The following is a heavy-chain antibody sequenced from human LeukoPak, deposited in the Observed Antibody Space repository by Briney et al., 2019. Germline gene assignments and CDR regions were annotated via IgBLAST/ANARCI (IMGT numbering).Heavy chain of an antibody. CDR1: GFTFSSFW. Sequence: GGSLRLSCAASGFTFSSFWMSWVRQAPGKGLEYVANIKQDGSEKYYVDSVKGRFTISRDNAKNSLYLQMNSLRAEDTAVYYCARYRAAAYFDYWGQGTLVTVSS. V-gene: IGHV3-7*01. J-gene: IGHJ4*02. D-gene: IGHD6-13*01. CDR3: ARYRAAAYFDY. CDR2: IKQDGSEK.